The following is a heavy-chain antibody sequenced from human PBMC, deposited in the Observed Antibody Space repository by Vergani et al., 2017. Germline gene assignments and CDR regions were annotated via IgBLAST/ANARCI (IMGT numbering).Heavy chain of an antibody. J-gene: IGHJ2*01. CDR2: ISAYNGNT. V-gene: IGHV1-18*01. Sequence: VQLLESGAEVKKPGASVKVSCKASGYTFTSYGISWVRQAPGQGLEWMGWISAYNGNTNYAQKLQGRVTMTTATSTSKAYMELRSLRSDDTAVYYCASELGEQWLGWYFDLWGRGTLVTVSS. CDR3: ASELGEQWLGWYFDL. D-gene: IGHD6-19*01. CDR1: GYTFTSYG.